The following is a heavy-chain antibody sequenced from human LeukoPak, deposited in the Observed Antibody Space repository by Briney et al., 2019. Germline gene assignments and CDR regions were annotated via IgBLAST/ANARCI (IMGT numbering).Heavy chain of an antibody. CDR1: GGSISSGGYY. Sequence: SQTLSLTCTVSGGSISSGGYYWSWIRQHPGKGLEWIGYIYYSGSTYYNPSLKSRVTISVDTSKNQFSLKLSSVTAADTAVYYCARGRYVDTAMVSPFDYWGQGTLVTVSS. V-gene: IGHV4-31*03. D-gene: IGHD5-18*01. CDR3: ARGRYVDTAMVSPFDY. J-gene: IGHJ4*02. CDR2: IYYSGST.